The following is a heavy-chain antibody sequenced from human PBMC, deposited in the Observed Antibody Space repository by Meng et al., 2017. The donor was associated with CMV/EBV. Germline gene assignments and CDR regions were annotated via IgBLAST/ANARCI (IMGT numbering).Heavy chain of an antibody. V-gene: IGHV4-61*01. CDR1: GGSVSSGSYY. J-gene: IGHJ6*02. CDR2: IYYSGST. Sequence: LSCTVSGGSVSSGSYYWSWIRQPPGKGLEWIGYIYYSGSTNYNPSLKSRVTISVDTSKNQFSLKLSSVTAADTAVYYCARQLTTVGIRGMDVWGQGTTVTVSS. CDR3: ARQLTTVGIRGMDV. D-gene: IGHD4-23*01.